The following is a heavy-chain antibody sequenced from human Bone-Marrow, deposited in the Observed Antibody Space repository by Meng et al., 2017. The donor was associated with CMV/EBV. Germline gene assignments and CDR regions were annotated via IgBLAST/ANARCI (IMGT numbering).Heavy chain of an antibody. Sequence: GETLKLSCAASGFTFSSHWMTWVRQAPGKGLEWVANINQDGSQKNYVDAVKGRFTISRDNAKNSLFLQMNSLRAEDTAVYYCARVAAAGRGMDVWGQGTTVTVSS. V-gene: IGHV3-7*04. CDR3: ARVAAAGRGMDV. D-gene: IGHD6-13*01. CDR2: INQDGSQK. J-gene: IGHJ6*02. CDR1: GFTFSSHW.